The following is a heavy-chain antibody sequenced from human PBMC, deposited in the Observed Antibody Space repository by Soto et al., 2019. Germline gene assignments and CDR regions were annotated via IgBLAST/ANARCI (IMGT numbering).Heavy chain of an antibody. CDR3: APTPLIAVANH. V-gene: IGHV3-74*01. D-gene: IGHD6-19*01. J-gene: IGHJ4*02. CDR1: GFTFSSYW. CDR2: INSDGSST. Sequence: EVQLVESGGGLVQPGGSLRLSCAASGFTFSSYWMHWVRQAPGKGLVWVSRINSDGSSTNYADSVKGRFTISRDNAKNALYLQVNSRRAGDTAVNYCAPTPLIAVANHWGEGTLVTVSS.